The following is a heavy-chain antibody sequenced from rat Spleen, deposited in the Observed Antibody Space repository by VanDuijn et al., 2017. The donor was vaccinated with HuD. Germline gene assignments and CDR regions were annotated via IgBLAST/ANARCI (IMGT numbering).Heavy chain of an antibody. D-gene: IGHD1-1*01. CDR3: TTFITTSYYWYFDF. Sequence: EVPLVESGGGLVEPGRSLKLSCSASGFTFSDFGMHWIRQAPTKGLEWVATISSGGGGTYYPDSVKGRFTISRDNDKSTLHLQMDSLRSEDTATYYCTTFITTSYYWYFDFWGPGTMVTVSS. J-gene: IGHJ1*01. CDR1: GFTFSDFG. CDR2: ISSGGGGT. V-gene: IGHV5-19*01.